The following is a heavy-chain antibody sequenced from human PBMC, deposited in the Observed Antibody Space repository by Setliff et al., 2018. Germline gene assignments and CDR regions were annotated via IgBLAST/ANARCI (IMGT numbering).Heavy chain of an antibody. CDR1: GGSLSYYS. J-gene: IGHJ6*03. CDR3: ARGAPVNSYIQSRYMDF. CDR2: VNASGSS. V-gene: IGHV4-34*01. Sequence: ETLSLTCAVYGGSLSYYSWTWIRHSPGKGLEWIGEVNASGSSHYTPSLMSRVTMSVSTSKNQLSLRLSSLTAADTAVYYCARGAPVNSYIQSRYMDFWGRGTTVTVSS.